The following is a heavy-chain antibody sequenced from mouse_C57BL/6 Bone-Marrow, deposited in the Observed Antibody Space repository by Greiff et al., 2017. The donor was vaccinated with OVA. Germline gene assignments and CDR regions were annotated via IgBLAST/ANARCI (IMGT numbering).Heavy chain of an antibody. D-gene: IGHD5-1*01. CDR1: GFTFSSYA. V-gene: IGHV5-4*03. CDR3: ARGLPSYAMDY. J-gene: IGHJ4*01. CDR2: ISDGGSYT. Sequence: DVMLVESGGGLVKPGGSLKLSCAASGFTFSSYAMSWVRQTPEKRLEWVATISDGGSYTYYPDNVKGRFTISRDNAKNNLYLQMSHLKSEDTAMYYCARGLPSYAMDYWGQGTLVTVSS.